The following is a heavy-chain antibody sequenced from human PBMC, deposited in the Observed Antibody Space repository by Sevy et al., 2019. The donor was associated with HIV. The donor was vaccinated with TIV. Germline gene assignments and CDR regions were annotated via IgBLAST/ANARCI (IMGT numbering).Heavy chain of an antibody. V-gene: IGHV3-33*01. CDR2: IWYDGSSK. Sequence: GGSLRLSCAASGFTFSSYGMHWVRQAPGKGLEWGAVIWYDGSSKYYADSVKGRFTVSRDNSKNTLYLQMNSLRAEDTAVYYCARDKLLPFTVTMVRGALSYYFDSWGQGTLVTVSS. D-gene: IGHD3-10*01. CDR1: GFTFSSYG. CDR3: ARDKLLPFTVTMVRGALSYYFDS. J-gene: IGHJ4*02.